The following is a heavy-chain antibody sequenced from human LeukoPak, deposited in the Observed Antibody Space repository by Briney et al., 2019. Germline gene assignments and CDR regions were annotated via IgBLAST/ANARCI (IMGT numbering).Heavy chain of an antibody. CDR3: ARQGTYDSSGFRYDY. CDR1: GGSFSGYY. V-gene: IGHV4-34*01. Sequence: SETLSLTCAVYGGSFSGYYWSWIRQPPGKGLEWIGEINHSGSTNYNPSLKSRVTISVDTSKNQFSLKLSSVTAADTAVYYCARQGTYDSSGFRYDYWGQGTLVTVSS. D-gene: IGHD3-22*01. J-gene: IGHJ4*02. CDR2: INHSGST.